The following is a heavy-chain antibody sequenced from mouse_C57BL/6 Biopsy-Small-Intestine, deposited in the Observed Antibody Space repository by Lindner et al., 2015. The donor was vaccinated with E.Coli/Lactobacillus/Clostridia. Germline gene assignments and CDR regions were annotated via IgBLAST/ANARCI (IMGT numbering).Heavy chain of an antibody. CDR2: ISYSGNT. D-gene: IGHD3-2*02. J-gene: IGHJ4*01. CDR3: ARYRLLKGMDY. CDR1: GYSITRDY. V-gene: IGHV3-8*01. Sequence: VQLQESGPGLAKPSQTLSLTCSVTGYSITRDYWNWIRKFPGNKLEYMGYISYSGNTYYNPSLKSRISITRDTSKNQYYLQLNSVTTEDTATYYCARYRLLKGMDYWGQGTSVTVSS.